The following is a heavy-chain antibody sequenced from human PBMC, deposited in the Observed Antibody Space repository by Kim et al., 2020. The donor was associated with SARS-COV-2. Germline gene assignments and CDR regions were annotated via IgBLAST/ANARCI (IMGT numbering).Heavy chain of an antibody. J-gene: IGHJ4*02. D-gene: IGHD1-26*01. CDR3: ARVYFHLFGAYDY. Sequence: DYAKSVKSQKIINPDPSKNQFSLQLNSVTPEDSAVYYCARVYFHLFGAYDYWGQGTLVTVSS. V-gene: IGHV6-1*01.